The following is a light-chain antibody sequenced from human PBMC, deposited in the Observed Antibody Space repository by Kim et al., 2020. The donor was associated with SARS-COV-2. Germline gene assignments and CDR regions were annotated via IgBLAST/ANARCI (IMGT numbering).Light chain of an antibody. CDR2: DAS. Sequence: EIVLTQSPATLYLSPGERATLSCRASQSVRNYLAWYQHKPGQAPRLLIYDASNRATGIPGRFSGSGSGTDFTLTISSLEPEDFAVYYCQQRGNWPLTFGGGTKVDIK. CDR1: QSVRNY. CDR3: QQRGNWPLT. J-gene: IGKJ4*01. V-gene: IGKV3-11*01.